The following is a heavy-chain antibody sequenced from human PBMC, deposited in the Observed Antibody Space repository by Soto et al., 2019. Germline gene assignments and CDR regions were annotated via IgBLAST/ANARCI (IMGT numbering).Heavy chain of an antibody. D-gene: IGHD4-4*01. CDR2: ISGGGGST. J-gene: IGHJ6*03. Sequence: GGSLRLSCAASGFPFSSYAMSWVRQAPGKGLEWVSAISGGGGSTYYADSLKGRFTISRDNSKNTLYLQTNSLRAEDTAVYYCAKVSHSNYYYYMDVWGKGTTVTVSS. CDR3: AKVSHSNYYYYMDV. V-gene: IGHV3-23*01. CDR1: GFPFSSYA.